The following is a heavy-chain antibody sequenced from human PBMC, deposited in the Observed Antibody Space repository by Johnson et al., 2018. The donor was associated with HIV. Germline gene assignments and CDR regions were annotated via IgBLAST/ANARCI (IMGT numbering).Heavy chain of an antibody. CDR1: GFTFSNAW. CDR2: IQCKTDGGTT. CDR3: ARAVTPFGDWEAFDI. V-gene: IGHV3-15*01. Sequence: VQLVESGGGLVKPGGSLRLSCAASGFTFSNAWMSWVRQAPGKGLEWVGRIQCKTDGGTTDYAEPVKGRFTISRDNSKNTLYLQMNSLRAEDTAVYYCARAVTPFGDWEAFDIWGQGTMVTVSS. J-gene: IGHJ3*02. D-gene: IGHD3-10*01.